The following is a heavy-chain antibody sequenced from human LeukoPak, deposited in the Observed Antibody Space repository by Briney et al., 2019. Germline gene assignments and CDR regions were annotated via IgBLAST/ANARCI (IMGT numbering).Heavy chain of an antibody. V-gene: IGHV4-34*01. J-gene: IGHJ5*02. CDR3: ARGWGDFWSGYHNADENWFDP. Sequence: SETLSLTCAVYGGSFSGYYWSWIRQPPGKGLEWIGEINHSGSTNYNPSLKSRVTISVDTPKNQFSLKLSSVTAADTAVYYCARGWGDFWSGYHNADENWFDPWGQGTLVTVSS. CDR1: GGSFSGYY. CDR2: INHSGST. D-gene: IGHD3-3*01.